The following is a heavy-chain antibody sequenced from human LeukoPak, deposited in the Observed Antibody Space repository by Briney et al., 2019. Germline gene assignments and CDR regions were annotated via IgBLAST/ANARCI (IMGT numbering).Heavy chain of an antibody. CDR2: IYNGSTT. Sequence: PGGSLRLSCAASGVTSNYMTWVRQAPGKGLEWVSVIYNGSTTYYADSVKGRFTISRDNSKSTLFVYLQMNSLRTDDTALYYCAGGGEAARSLAYWGQGALVTVSS. J-gene: IGHJ4*02. V-gene: IGHV3-66*02. CDR3: AGGGEAARSLAY. D-gene: IGHD6-6*01. CDR1: GVTSNY.